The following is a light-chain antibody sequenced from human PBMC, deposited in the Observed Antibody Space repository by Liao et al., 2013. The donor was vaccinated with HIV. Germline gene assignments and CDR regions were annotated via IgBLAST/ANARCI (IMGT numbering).Light chain of an antibody. Sequence: SYELTQPPSVSVAPGKTARITCGGNKIGSRSVNWYQQRPGQAPLLVIYYDSDRPSGIPERFSGSSSGNTATLTISRVEVGDEADYYCQAWDTSVVFGGGTKLTVL. CDR3: QAWDTSVV. CDR2: YDS. V-gene: IGLV3-21*01. J-gene: IGLJ2*01. CDR1: KIGSRS.